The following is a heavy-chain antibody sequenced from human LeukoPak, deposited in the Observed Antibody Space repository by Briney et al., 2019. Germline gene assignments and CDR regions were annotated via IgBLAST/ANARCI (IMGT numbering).Heavy chain of an antibody. V-gene: IGHV1-46*01. Sequence: ASVKVSCKASGYTFTSYYMHWVRQAPGQGLEWMGIINPSGGSTSYAQKFQGRVTMTRDTSTSTVYMELSSLRSEDTAVYYCAGDGVSWPKGVDIWGQGTMVTVSS. CDR1: GYTFTSYY. J-gene: IGHJ3*02. D-gene: IGHD2-8*01. CDR2: INPSGGST. CDR3: AGDGVSWPKGVDI.